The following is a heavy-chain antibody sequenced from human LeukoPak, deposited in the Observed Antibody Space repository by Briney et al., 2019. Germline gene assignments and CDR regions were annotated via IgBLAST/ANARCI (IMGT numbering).Heavy chain of an antibody. V-gene: IGHV4-34*01. J-gene: IGHJ6*03. CDR1: GGSFSGYY. D-gene: IGHD3-10*01. CDR2: IHHSGST. CDR3: ARGRSSMVRGYYYYYMDV. Sequence: SETLSLTCAVYGGSFSGYYWSWIRQPPGKGLEWIGEIHHSGSTNYNPSLKSRVTISVDTSKNQFSLKLSSVTAADTAVYYCARGRSSMVRGYYYYYMDVWGKGTTVTISS.